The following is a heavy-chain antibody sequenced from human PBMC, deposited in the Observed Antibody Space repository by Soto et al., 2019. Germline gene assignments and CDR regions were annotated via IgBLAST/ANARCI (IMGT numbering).Heavy chain of an antibody. D-gene: IGHD6-13*01. V-gene: IGHV4-34*01. CDR1: GGSFSGYY. J-gene: IGHJ4*02. CDR3: ARAHIPAAERYFDY. CDR2: INHSGGT. Sequence: PSETLSLTCAVYGGSFSGYYWSWIRQPPGKGLEWIGEINHSGGTNYNPSLKSRVTISVDTSKNQFSLKLTSVTAADTAVYYCARAHIPAAERYFDYWGQGTLVTVSS.